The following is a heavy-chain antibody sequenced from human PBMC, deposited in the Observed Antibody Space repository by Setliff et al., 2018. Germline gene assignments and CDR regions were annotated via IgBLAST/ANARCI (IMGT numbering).Heavy chain of an antibody. CDR1: GFTFSDHY. V-gene: IGHV3-72*01. Sequence: GFTFSDHYMDWVRQAPGKGLEWVGRTRSKATSYTTEYAASVKGRFTISRDDSKTSLYLQMNSLKTEDTAVYYCARGTYLGDPYYYYYMDVWGKGTTVTVSS. D-gene: IGHD3-16*01. CDR3: ARGTYLGDPYYYYYMDV. CDR2: TRSKATSYTT. J-gene: IGHJ6*03.